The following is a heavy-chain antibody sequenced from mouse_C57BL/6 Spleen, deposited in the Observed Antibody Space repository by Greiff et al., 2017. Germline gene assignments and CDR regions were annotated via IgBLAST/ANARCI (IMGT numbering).Heavy chain of an antibody. CDR2: INPNNGGT. D-gene: IGHD2-5*01. CDR3: ARGDSNYGRYFDV. V-gene: IGHV1-26*01. Sequence: VQLQQSGPELVKPGASVKISCKASGYTFTDYYMNWVKQSHGKSLEWIGDINPNNGGTSYNQKFKGKATLTVDKSSSTAYMELRSLTSEDSAVYYCARGDSNYGRYFDVWGTGTTVTVSS. CDR1: GYTFTDYY. J-gene: IGHJ1*03.